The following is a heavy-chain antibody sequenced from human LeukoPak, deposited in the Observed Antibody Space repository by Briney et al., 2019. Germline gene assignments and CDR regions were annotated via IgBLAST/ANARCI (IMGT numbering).Heavy chain of an antibody. Sequence: SSETLSLTCSVSGGSISSDYWSWIRQPPGKGLEWIGYIYYSGSTNYNPSLKSRVTISVDTSKNQFSLKLSSVTAADAAVYYCAKDAGTTGTVSFDYWGQGTLVTVSS. J-gene: IGHJ4*02. D-gene: IGHD1-1*01. CDR3: AKDAGTTGTVSFDY. CDR1: GGSISSDY. CDR2: IYYSGST. V-gene: IGHV4-59*01.